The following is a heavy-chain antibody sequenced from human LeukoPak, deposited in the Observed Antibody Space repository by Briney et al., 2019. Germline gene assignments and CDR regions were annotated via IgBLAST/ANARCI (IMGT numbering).Heavy chain of an antibody. CDR2: ISSSSSYI. Sequence: PGGSLRLSCAASGFTFSSYSMNWVRQAPGKGLEWVSSISSSSSYIYYADSVKGRFTISRDNAKNSLYLQMNSLRAEDTAVYYCARDTLHGYCSGGSCYTPGGYWGQGTLVTVSS. V-gene: IGHV3-21*01. CDR1: GFTFSSYS. CDR3: ARDTLHGYCSGGSCYTPGGY. D-gene: IGHD2-15*01. J-gene: IGHJ4*02.